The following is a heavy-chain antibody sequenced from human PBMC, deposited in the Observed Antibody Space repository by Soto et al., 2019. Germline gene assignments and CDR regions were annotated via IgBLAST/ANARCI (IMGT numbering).Heavy chain of an antibody. CDR3: ARHVINGYKDFDY. Sequence: SETLSLTCIISSGSITTSSYYWGWVRQPPGKGLEWIGSIYYSGITYYNPSLKSRVSISVDTSTKQFSLRLSSVTAADTAVYYCARHVINGYKDFDYWGRGSLVTVSS. D-gene: IGHD5-18*01. V-gene: IGHV4-39*01. J-gene: IGHJ4*02. CDR1: SGSITTSSYY. CDR2: IYYSGIT.